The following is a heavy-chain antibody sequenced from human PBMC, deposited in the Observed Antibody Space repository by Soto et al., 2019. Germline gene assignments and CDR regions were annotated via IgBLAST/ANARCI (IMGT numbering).Heavy chain of an antibody. CDR3: AKIFCSSTSCYVKGYFDY. CDR1: GFTFSSYG. CDR2: ISYNGSNK. Sequence: GGSLRLSCAASGFTFSSYGMHWVRQAPGKGLEWVAVISYNGSNKYYADSVKGRFTISRDNSKNTLYLQMNSLRAEDTAVYYCAKIFCSSTSCYVKGYFDYWGQGTLVTVSS. J-gene: IGHJ4*02. V-gene: IGHV3-33*06. D-gene: IGHD2-2*01.